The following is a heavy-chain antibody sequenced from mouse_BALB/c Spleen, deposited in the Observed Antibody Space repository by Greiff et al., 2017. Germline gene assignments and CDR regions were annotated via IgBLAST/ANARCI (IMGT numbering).Heavy chain of an antibody. CDR1: GFTFSSYT. Sequence: EVKLVESGGGLVQPGGSLKLSCAASGFTFSSYTMSWVRQTPEKRLEWVAYISNGGGSTYYPDTVKGRFTISRDNAKNTLYLQMSSLKSEDTAMYYCARHHYDYDGVYYYAMDYWGQGTSVTVSS. J-gene: IGHJ4*01. V-gene: IGHV5-12-2*01. CDR2: ISNGGGST. CDR3: ARHHYDYDGVYYYAMDY. D-gene: IGHD2-4*01.